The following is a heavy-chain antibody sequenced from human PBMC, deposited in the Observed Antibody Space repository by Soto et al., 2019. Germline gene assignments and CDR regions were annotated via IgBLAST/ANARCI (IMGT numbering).Heavy chain of an antibody. Sequence: SETLSLTCAVYGGSFSGYYWRWIRQPPGKGLEWIGEINHSGSTNYNPSLKSRVTISVDTSKNQFSLKLSSVTAADTAVYYCARFAPLYLFYVSGDAFDIWGQRTMVTVAS. CDR3: ARFAPLYLFYVSGDAFDI. J-gene: IGHJ3*02. V-gene: IGHV4-34*01. CDR2: INHSGST. D-gene: IGHD3-16*01. CDR1: GGSFSGYY.